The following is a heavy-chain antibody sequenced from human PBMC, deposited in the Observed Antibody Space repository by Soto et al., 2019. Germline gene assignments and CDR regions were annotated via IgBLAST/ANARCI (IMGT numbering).Heavy chain of an antibody. D-gene: IGHD6-19*01. CDR2: ISAYNGNT. J-gene: IGHJ4*02. CDR3: ARDFLAVAGTVDY. V-gene: IGHV1-18*01. Sequence: VRQAPGQGLEWMGWISAYNGNTNYAQKLQGRVTMTTDTSTSTAYMELRSLRSDDTAVYYCARDFLAVAGTVDYWGQGTLVTVSS.